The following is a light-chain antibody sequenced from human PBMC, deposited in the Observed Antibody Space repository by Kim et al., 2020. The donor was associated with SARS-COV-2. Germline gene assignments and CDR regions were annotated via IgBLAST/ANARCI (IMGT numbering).Light chain of an antibody. CDR2: LAS. J-gene: IGKJ4*01. CDR1: QVIGSH. V-gene: IGKV1-9*01. CDR3: QQFKSYPLT. Sequence: DIQLTQSPSLLSASVGDRVTITCRASQVIGSHLGWHQQKPGKAPKVLIFLASSLQSGVPSRFSGSGSGTEFTLTISSLQPEDFATYYCQQFKSYPLTFGGGTKVDIK.